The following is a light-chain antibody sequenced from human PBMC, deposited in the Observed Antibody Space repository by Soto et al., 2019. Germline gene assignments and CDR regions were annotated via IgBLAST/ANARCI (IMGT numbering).Light chain of an antibody. V-gene: IGKV3-20*01. CDR3: QQYGSSPPN. CDR1: QTVSSNY. J-gene: IGKJ4*01. CDR2: GAS. Sequence: EIVLTQSPGTLSLSPGERATLSCRASQTVSSNYLAWYHQKPGQAPRLLIYGASSRATGIPDRFSGSGSGTALTLTISRLEPEDFAVYYCQQYGSSPPNFGGGTKVDIK.